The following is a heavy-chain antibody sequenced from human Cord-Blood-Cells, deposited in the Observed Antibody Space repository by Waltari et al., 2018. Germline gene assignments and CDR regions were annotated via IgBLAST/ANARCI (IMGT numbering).Heavy chain of an antibody. CDR3: AGDSGNWYFDL. CDR1: GGSVSSGSFY. Sequence: QVQLQESGPGLVKPSETLSLTCTVSGGSVSSGSFYWSWIRQPPGKGLEWIGYIYYSGSTNYNPSLKSRVTISVDTSKDQFSLKLGSVTAADTAVYYCAGDSGNWYFDLWGRGTLVSVSS. J-gene: IGHJ2*01. D-gene: IGHD1-26*01. CDR2: IYYSGST. V-gene: IGHV4-61*01.